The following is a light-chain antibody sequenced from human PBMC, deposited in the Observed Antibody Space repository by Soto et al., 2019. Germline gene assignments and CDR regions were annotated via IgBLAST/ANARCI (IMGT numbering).Light chain of an antibody. CDR2: EAT. V-gene: IGLV2-14*01. CDR3: ISYKTDDTFV. CDR1: RSDNGASNS. Sequence: VLTQPASVSGSPGQSITISCAGTRSDNGASNSVSWYQHLPGRSPTLIIYEATNRPSGVSERFSGSKAGDTASLTISGLQADDEAEYFCISYKTDDTFVFGSGTKVTVL. J-gene: IGLJ1*01.